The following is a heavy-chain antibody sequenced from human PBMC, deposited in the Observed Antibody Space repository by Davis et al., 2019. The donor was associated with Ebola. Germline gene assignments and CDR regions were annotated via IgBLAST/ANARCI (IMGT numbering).Heavy chain of an antibody. CDR2: IYWDDDK. Sequence: SGPTLVKPTQTFTLTCTFSGFSLSTSGMCVSWIRQPPGKALEWLARIYWDDDKYYSTSLKTRLTISKDTSKNQVVLTMTNMDPVDTATYYCARSLVTMVRGVITRSYYYYGMDVWGQGPTVTVSS. V-gene: IGHV2-70*11. CDR3: ARSLVTMVRGVITRSYYYYGMDV. D-gene: IGHD3-10*01. J-gene: IGHJ6*02. CDR1: GFSLSTSGMC.